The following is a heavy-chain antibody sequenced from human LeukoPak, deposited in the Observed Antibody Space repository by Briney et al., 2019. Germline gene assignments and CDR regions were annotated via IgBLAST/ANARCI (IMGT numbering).Heavy chain of an antibody. Sequence: SQTLSLTCTVSGGSISSGSYYWSWIRQPAGKGLEWIGRIYTSGSTNYNPSLKSRVTISVDTSKNQFSLKLSSVTAADTAVYYCASLDSSGYQIADYWGQGTLVTVSS. CDR3: ASLDSSGYQIADY. J-gene: IGHJ4*02. CDR1: GGSISSGSYY. CDR2: IYTSGST. V-gene: IGHV4-61*02. D-gene: IGHD3-22*01.